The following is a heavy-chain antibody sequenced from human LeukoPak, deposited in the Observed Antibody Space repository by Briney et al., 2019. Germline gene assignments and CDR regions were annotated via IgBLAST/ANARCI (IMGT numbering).Heavy chain of an antibody. CDR1: GGSISSGSYY. J-gene: IGHJ5*02. CDR2: INSSGST. V-gene: IGHV4-61*02. D-gene: IGHD2-21*01. Sequence: SETLSLTCTVSGGSISSGSYYWSWIRQPAGKGLEWIGRINSSGSTNYNPSLKSRVTISVDTSKNQFSLKLTSVTAADTALYYCVREVWSHNCFDLWGQGALVTVSS. CDR3: VREVWSHNCFDL.